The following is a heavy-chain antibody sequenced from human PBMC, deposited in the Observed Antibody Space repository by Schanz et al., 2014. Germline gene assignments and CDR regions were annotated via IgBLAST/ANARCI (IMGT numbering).Heavy chain of an antibody. CDR2: INPSGGST. CDR1: GYTFTRYY. Sequence: QVQWVQSGADVKKPGTAVKVSCKASGYTFTRYYIHWVRQAPGQGLEWMGIINPSGGSTTYAQKFQGRVTMTSDTSTSTVYMELSSLRSEDTAVYYCARNYGGHSEESDRYGMDVWGQGTTVTVSS. V-gene: IGHV1-46*01. CDR3: ARNYGGHSEESDRYGMDV. J-gene: IGHJ6*02. D-gene: IGHD4-17*01.